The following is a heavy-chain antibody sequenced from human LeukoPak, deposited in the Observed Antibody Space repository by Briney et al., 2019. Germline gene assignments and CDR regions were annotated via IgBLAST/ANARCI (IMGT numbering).Heavy chain of an antibody. J-gene: IGHJ3*02. D-gene: IGHD3-22*01. Sequence: SETLSLTCTVSGGSISSSSYYWGWIRQPAGKGLEWIGYIYYSGSTNYNPSLKSRVTISVDTSKNQFSLKLSSVTAADTAVYYCARLPTPRWYDSSGTPNAFDIWGQGTMVTVSS. CDR2: IYYSGST. CDR3: ARLPTPRWYDSSGTPNAFDI. CDR1: GGSISSSSYY. V-gene: IGHV4-61*05.